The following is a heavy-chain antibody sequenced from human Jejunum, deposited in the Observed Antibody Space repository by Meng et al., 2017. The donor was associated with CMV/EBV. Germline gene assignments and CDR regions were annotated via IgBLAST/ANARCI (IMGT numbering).Heavy chain of an antibody. J-gene: IGHJ4*02. CDR2: ISHDGSNK. CDR3: ARDHLGIAVAGIFDY. D-gene: IGHD6-19*01. V-gene: IGHV3-30*04. Sequence: FTFRSYAMHWVRQAPGKGLEWVAVISHDGSNKYYADSVKGRSTISRDNSKNTLYLQMNSLRAEDTAVYYCARDHLGIAVAGIFDYWGQGTLVTVSS. CDR1: FTFRSYA.